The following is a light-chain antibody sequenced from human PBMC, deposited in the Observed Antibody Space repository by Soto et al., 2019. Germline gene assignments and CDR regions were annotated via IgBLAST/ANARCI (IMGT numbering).Light chain of an antibody. CDR2: EVS. Sequence: QSVLTQPPSASGSPGQSVTISCTGTSSDVGGYNYVPWYQQHPGKAPKLMIYEVSKRPSGVPDRFSGSKSGNTASLTVSGLQAEDEADYYCSSYAGSNNWNFGTGTKLTV. CDR1: SSDVGGYNY. CDR3: SSYAGSNNWN. V-gene: IGLV2-8*01. J-gene: IGLJ1*01.